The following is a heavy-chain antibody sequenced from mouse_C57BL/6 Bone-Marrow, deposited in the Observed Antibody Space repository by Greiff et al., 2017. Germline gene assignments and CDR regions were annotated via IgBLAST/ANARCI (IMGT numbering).Heavy chain of an antibody. CDR2: IDPENGDT. Sequence: VQLQQSGAELVRPGASVKLSCTASGFNIKDDYMHWVKQRPEQGLEWIGWIDPENGDTEYASKFQGKATITADTSSNTSYLQLSSLTSEDTAVYCSTTDYYGILYAMDYWGQRTSVTFSS. J-gene: IGHJ4*01. CDR1: GFNIKDDY. D-gene: IGHD1-1*01. CDR3: TTDYYGILYAMDY. V-gene: IGHV14-4*01.